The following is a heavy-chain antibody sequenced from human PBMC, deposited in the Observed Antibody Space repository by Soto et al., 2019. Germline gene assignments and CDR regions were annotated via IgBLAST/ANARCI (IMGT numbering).Heavy chain of an antibody. D-gene: IGHD5-18*01. CDR2: INYSGST. Sequence: PSETLSLTCTVSGGSISSGGYYWSWILQHPGKGLEWIGYINYSGSTYYNPSLKSRVTISVDTSKNQFSLKLSSVTAADTAVYYCARGRSLHSRAMDTPKYWGQGTLVTVSS. CDR1: GGSISSGGYY. CDR3: ARGRSLHSRAMDTPKY. V-gene: IGHV4-31*03. J-gene: IGHJ4*02.